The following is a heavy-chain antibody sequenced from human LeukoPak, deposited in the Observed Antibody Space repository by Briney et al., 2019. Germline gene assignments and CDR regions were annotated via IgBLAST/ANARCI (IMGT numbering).Heavy chain of an antibody. CDR3: ARKAGYYYGSGDF. J-gene: IGHJ4*02. Sequence: GGSLRLSCAASGFIFSSYEMNWVRQAPGKGLEWVSYISSSGSTIYYADSVKGRFTISRDNAKNSLYLQMNSLRAEDRAVYYCARKAGYYYGSGDFWGQGTLVTVSS. CDR2: ISSSGSTI. CDR1: GFIFSSYE. D-gene: IGHD3-10*01. V-gene: IGHV3-48*03.